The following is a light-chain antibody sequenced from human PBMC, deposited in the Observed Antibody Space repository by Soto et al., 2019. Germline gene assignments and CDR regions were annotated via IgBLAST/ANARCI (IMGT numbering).Light chain of an antibody. V-gene: IGKV1-9*01. J-gene: IGKJ5*01. CDR2: SAS. CDR3: QQLNSYPQT. CDR1: RGISSY. Sequence: IQLTQSPSSLSASVGARVTITCQASRGISSYLAWYQQKPGKPPNLIVYSASTLQSGVPSRFSGSGSGPDCTLTISSLQPEDAATYFCQQLNSYPQTFGQGTRLEIK.